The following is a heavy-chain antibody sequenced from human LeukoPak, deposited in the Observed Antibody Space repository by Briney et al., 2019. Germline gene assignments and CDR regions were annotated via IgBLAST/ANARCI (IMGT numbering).Heavy chain of an antibody. CDR1: GYTFTGYY. CDR3: ARDRTRSGMDAFDI. J-gene: IGHJ3*02. D-gene: IGHD3-10*01. V-gene: IGHV1-2*02. CDR2: INPNSGGT. Sequence: ASVKVSCKASGYTFTGYYMHWVRQAPGQGLEWMGWINPNSGGTNYARKFQGRVTMTRDTSISTAYMELSRLRSDDTAVYYCARDRTRSGMDAFDIWGQGTMVTVSS.